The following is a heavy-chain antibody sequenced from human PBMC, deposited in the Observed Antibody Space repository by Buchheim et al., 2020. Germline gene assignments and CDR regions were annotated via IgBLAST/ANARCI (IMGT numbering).Heavy chain of an antibody. Sequence: VQLVESGGGLVQPGGSLKLSCAASGFTFSGFAMHWVRQASGKGLEWVGRIRSKTSSFATTYAASVKGRFTISRDDSKNTAYLQMNSLKTEDTAVYYCTRGYCSGSTCTSMDVWGQGTT. J-gene: IGHJ6*02. CDR3: TRGYCSGSTCTSMDV. V-gene: IGHV3-73*01. CDR1: GFTFSGFA. D-gene: IGHD2-15*01. CDR2: IRSKTSSFAT.